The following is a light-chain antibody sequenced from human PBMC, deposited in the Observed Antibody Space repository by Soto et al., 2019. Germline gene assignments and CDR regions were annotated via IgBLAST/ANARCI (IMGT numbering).Light chain of an antibody. Sequence: DIQMTQSPSTLSASVGDRVTITCRASQSISSWLAWYQQKPGKAPKLLIYYASSLESGVPSRCSGSGSGTEFTLTISSLQPDDFATYYCQQYNSYPYTFGQGTKLEIK. CDR2: YAS. J-gene: IGKJ2*01. CDR1: QSISSW. V-gene: IGKV1-5*01. CDR3: QQYNSYPYT.